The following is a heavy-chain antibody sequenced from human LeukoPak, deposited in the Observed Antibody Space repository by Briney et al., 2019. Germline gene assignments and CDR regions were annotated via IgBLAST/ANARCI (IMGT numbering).Heavy chain of an antibody. CDR1: GFTFSSYA. CDR2: TSESGGST. Sequence: PGGSLRLSCEASGFTFSSYAMGWVRQAPGKGLEWVSVTSESGGSTHYADSVKGRFTIYRDNSKNTLYLQMNSLSGDDTSMYFCARAYGGLIDYWGQGTLVTVSS. J-gene: IGHJ4*02. V-gene: IGHV3-23*01. D-gene: IGHD3-16*01. CDR3: ARAYGGLIDY.